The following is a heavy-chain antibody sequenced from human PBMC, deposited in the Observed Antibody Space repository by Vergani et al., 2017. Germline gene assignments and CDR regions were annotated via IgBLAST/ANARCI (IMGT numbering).Heavy chain of an antibody. D-gene: IGHD2-2*02. CDR2: IRSKNDGGTA. CDR3: YTDYHDY. V-gene: IGHV3-15*01. Sequence: VQLRESGPGLVKSSETLSLTCGVSGYFIYSGHYWGWVRQAPGKGLEWIGRIRSKNDGGTADYAAPLKGRFTISRDDSKDSAFLLVNNLKTEDTAVYFCYTDYHDYWGQGTLVTVSS. CDR1: GYFIYSGHY. J-gene: IGHJ4*02.